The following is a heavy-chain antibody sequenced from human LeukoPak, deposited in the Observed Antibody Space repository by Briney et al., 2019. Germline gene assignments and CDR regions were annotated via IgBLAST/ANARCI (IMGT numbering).Heavy chain of an antibody. CDR3: ARVVSHRSGSYYY. D-gene: IGHD1-26*01. Sequence: ASVKVSCKASGYTFTSYGISWVRQAPGQGLEWMGWINPNSGGTNYAQKFQGRVTMTRDTSISTAYMELSRLRSDDTAVYYCARVVSHRSGSYYYWGQGTLVTVSS. V-gene: IGHV1-2*02. CDR2: INPNSGGT. CDR1: GYTFTSYG. J-gene: IGHJ4*02.